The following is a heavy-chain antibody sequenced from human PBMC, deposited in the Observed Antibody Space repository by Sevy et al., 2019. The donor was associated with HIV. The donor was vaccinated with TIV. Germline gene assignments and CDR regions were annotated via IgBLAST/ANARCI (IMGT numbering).Heavy chain of an antibody. V-gene: IGHV3-48*02. CDR1: GFTFSSYS. Sequence: GGYLRLSCAASGFTFSSYSMNWVRQAPGKGLEWVSYISSSSSTLYYADSVKGRFTISRDNAKNSLYLQMNSLRDEDTAVYYCARGPARPGAFDIWGQGTMVNVSS. J-gene: IGHJ3*02. CDR2: ISSSSSTL. CDR3: ARGPARPGAFDI.